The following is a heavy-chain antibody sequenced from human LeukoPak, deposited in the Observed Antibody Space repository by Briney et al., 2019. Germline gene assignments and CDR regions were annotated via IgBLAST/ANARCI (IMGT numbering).Heavy chain of an antibody. V-gene: IGHV3-74*01. Sequence: PPGGSLRLSCAASGFTLSSYWMYWVRQAPGKGQMWVSRINSDGSITNYADSVKGRFTISRDNAKNTLYLQMNSLRAEDTAVYYCAKAVAGPYFDYWGQGTLVTVSS. CDR1: GFTLSSYW. CDR3: AKAVAGPYFDY. D-gene: IGHD6-19*01. J-gene: IGHJ4*02. CDR2: INSDGSIT.